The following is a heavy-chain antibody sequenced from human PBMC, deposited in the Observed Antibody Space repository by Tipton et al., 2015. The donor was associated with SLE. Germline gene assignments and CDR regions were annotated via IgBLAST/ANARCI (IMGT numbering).Heavy chain of an antibody. CDR3: ARDTSLSGHDY. V-gene: IGHV4-39*07. CDR2: VFRSGST. Sequence: TLSLTCTVSGGSVSSSSKYWAWIRQPPGKGLEWIGYVFRSGSTQYNASLKSRVTISVDTSKNQFSLQLSSVTAADTAVYYCARDTSLSGHDYWGQGTLVTVSS. CDR1: GGSVSSSSKY. D-gene: IGHD6-19*01. J-gene: IGHJ4*02.